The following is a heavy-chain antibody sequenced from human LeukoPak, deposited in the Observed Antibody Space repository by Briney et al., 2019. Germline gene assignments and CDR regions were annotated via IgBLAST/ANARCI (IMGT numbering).Heavy chain of an antibody. CDR1: GGSISSSSYY. J-gene: IGHJ4*02. CDR2: IYYSGST. V-gene: IGHV4-39*07. CDR3: ARNFGYSNPLDY. D-gene: IGHD6-13*01. Sequence: SGTLSLTCTVSGGSISSSSYYWGWIRQPPGKGLEWIGSIYYSGSTYYNPSLKSRVTISVDTSKNQFSLKLSSVTAADTAVYYCARNFGYSNPLDYWGQGTLVTVSS.